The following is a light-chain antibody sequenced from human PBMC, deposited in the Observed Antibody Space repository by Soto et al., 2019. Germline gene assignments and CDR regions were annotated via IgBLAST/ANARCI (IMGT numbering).Light chain of an antibody. J-gene: IGLJ1*01. V-gene: IGLV1-40*01. CDR1: SSNIGAGYD. CDR2: VNS. Sequence: QSVLTQPPSVSGAPGQRVTISCTGSSSNIGAGYDVHWYQQLPGTAPKLLIYVNSNRPSGVPGRFSGSKSGTSASLAITGLQAEDEADYYCQSYDSSLSGRGVFGTGTKLTVL. CDR3: QSYDSSLSGRGV.